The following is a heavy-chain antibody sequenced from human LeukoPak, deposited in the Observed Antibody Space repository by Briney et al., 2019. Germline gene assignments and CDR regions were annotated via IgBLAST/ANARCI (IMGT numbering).Heavy chain of an antibody. Sequence: GGSLRLSCAASGFTFSRYNINWVRQAPGKGLEWVSSISPTGGYIYYADSVKGRFTISRDNAKNSVSLQMNSLRVEDTAVYYCATALYCSGNGCSTRLFDYWGQGTLVTVSS. CDR3: ATALYCSGNGCSTRLFDY. CDR2: ISPTGGYI. D-gene: IGHD2-15*01. V-gene: IGHV3-21*01. J-gene: IGHJ4*02. CDR1: GFTFSRYN.